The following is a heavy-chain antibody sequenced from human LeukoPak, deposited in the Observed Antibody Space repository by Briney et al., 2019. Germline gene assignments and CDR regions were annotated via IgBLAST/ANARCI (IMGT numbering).Heavy chain of an antibody. V-gene: IGHV4-59*01. CDR3: ARGASYYYDSSGYLFDY. D-gene: IGHD3-22*01. J-gene: IGHJ4*02. CDR1: GGSINSYY. Sequence: PETLSLTRTVSGGSINSYYWSWIRQPPGKGLEGIGYIYYSGNTNYTPSLKSRVTIAVDTSKNQFSLKLSSVTAADTAVYYCARGASYYYDSSGYLFDYWGQGTLVTVSS. CDR2: IYYSGNT.